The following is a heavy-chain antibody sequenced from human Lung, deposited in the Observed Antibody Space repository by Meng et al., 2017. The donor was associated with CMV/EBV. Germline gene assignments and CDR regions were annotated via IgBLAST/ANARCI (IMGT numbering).Heavy chain of an antibody. CDR1: GGTFSSYA. V-gene: IGHV1-69*05. CDR3: ARYASGGSAHNMDV. Sequence: SXXVSXKASGGTFSSYAISWVRQAPGQGLEWMGGIIPIFGTANYAQKFQGRVTITTDESTSTAYMELSSLRSEDTAVYYCARYASGGSAHNMDVWGQVTTVTVSS. J-gene: IGHJ6*02. D-gene: IGHD3-16*01. CDR2: IIPIFGTA.